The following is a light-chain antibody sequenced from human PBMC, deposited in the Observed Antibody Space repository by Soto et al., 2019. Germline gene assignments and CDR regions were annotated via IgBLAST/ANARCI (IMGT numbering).Light chain of an antibody. CDR2: AAS. V-gene: IGKV1-39*01. CDR3: QQRKT. Sequence: DIQMTQSPSSLSASVGDRVTITCRASQSISSYLNWYQQKPAKAPKLLIYAASSLQSGVPSRFSGSGSGTDFTLTISSLQPEDFATYYCQQRKTFGQGTKVEIK. CDR1: QSISSY. J-gene: IGKJ1*01.